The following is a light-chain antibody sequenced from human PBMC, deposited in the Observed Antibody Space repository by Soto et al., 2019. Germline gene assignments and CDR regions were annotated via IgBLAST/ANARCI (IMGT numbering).Light chain of an antibody. CDR1: QTVIINY. J-gene: IGKJ5*01. CDR2: TAS. Sequence: EIVLTQSPGTLSWSPGERATLSCRASQTVIINYLAWYQQKPGQAPRLLIHTASRRATGIPDRFGRSGSGTDFPLTISRLDPEDFEVYFCQQYATSPITVGHGTRLEIK. V-gene: IGKV3-20*01. CDR3: QQYATSPIT.